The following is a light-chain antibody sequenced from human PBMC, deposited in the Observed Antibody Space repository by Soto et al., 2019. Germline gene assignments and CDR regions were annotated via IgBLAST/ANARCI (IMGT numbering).Light chain of an antibody. CDR3: QQYYSYPMYT. CDR2: AAS. J-gene: IGKJ2*01. Sequence: AIRMTQSPSSFSASTGDRVTITCRASQGISSYLAWYQQKPGKAPKLLIYAASTLQSGVPSRFSDSGSGTDFNLTISYLQSEDFATYDCQQYYSYPMYTFGQGTKLEIK. CDR1: QGISSY. V-gene: IGKV1-8*01.